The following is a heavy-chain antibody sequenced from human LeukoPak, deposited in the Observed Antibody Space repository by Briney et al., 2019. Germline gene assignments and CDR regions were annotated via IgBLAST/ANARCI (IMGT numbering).Heavy chain of an antibody. V-gene: IGHV5-10-1*01. CDR2: IDPSDSYT. CDR3: AFLLTSGYWADY. Sequence: PGESLRISCKGSGYSLIHYRISWVRQMPGKGLEWMGRIDPSDSYTNYSPSFQGHVTLSADKSISTAYLQWTNLKASDTAMYYCAFLLTSGYWADYWGQGTLVTVSS. CDR1: GYSLIHYR. D-gene: IGHD3-22*01. J-gene: IGHJ4*02.